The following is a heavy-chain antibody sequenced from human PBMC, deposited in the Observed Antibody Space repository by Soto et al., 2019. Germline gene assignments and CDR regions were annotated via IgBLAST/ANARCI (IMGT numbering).Heavy chain of an antibody. V-gene: IGHV3-30*09. Sequence: VQLGESGGGEDQPGRSLRLSCAASGFTYTDFALHWVRQAPGKGLEWVAIISDDGSDKYYADSVKGRFAMSRDNPKNTLYLEMNSLRPEDTAVYFCARRDWDSYYAIDVWGQGTTVTVSS. CDR3: ARRDWDSYYAIDV. CDR1: GFTYTDFA. CDR2: ISDDGSDK. J-gene: IGHJ6*02. D-gene: IGHD3-22*01.